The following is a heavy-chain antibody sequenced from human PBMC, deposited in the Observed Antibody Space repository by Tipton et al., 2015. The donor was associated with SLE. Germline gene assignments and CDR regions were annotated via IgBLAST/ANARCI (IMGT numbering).Heavy chain of an antibody. J-gene: IGHJ4*02. CDR1: GGSISSSTYY. D-gene: IGHD3-3*01. Sequence: TLSLTCTVSGGSISSSTYYWGWIRQPPGKGLEWIGNINYSGTTYYNPSLRSRITTSVDASKNQFSLRLTSVTAADTAVYYCARQVSIFGRFDYWGQGTLVTVSS. CDR2: INYSGTT. V-gene: IGHV4-39*07. CDR3: ARQVSIFGRFDY.